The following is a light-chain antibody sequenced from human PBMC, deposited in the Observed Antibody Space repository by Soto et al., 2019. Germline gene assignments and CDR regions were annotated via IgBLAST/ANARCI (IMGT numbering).Light chain of an antibody. CDR2: DVS. J-gene: IGLJ1*01. Sequence: QSALAQPASVSGSPGQSITISCTGTSSDVGGYNYVSWYQQHPGKAPKFMIYDVSNRPSGVSNRFSGSKSGNTASLTISGLQAEDEADYYCSSYTTSNTRQTVFGTGTKVTVL. CDR1: SSDVGGYNY. V-gene: IGLV2-14*01. CDR3: SSYTTSNTRQTV.